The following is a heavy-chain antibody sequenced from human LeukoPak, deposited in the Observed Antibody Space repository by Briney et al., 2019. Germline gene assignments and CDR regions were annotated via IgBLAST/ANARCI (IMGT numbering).Heavy chain of an antibody. CDR3: ARHSIVVVTAGYFDL. J-gene: IGHJ2*01. CDR1: GYSISSGYY. CDR2: IYHSGST. V-gene: IGHV4-38-2*01. Sequence: SETLSLTCAVSGYSISSGYYWGWIRQPPGKGLEWIGRIYHSGSTYYNPSLKGRVTISVDTSKNQFSLKLSSVTAADTAVYYCARHSIVVVTAGYFDLWGRGTLVTASS. D-gene: IGHD2-21*02.